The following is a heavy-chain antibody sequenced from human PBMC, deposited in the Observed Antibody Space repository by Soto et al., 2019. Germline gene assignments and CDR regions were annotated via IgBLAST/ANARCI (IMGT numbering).Heavy chain of an antibody. Sequence: SGSVACKAPGLGFDSFGIQSLRQIRGRGLEWIGWIGVVSGSTTYARQFRGRVASSRYMSSSTAYLDRYDRKPDDTAVYFCSAEHPHMAMGWPVWGQGTTVTGSS. CDR1: GLGFDSFG. J-gene: IGHJ6*02. CDR3: SAEHPHMAMGWPV. V-gene: IGHV1-58*02. D-gene: IGHD1-26*01. CDR2: IGVVSGST.